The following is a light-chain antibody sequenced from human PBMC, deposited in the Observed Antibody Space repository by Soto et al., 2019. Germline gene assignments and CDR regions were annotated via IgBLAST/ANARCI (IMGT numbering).Light chain of an antibody. V-gene: IGLV2-18*01. CDR3: SLYTSSSTWM. CDR1: SSDVGSYNR. Sequence: QSVLTQPPSVSGSPGQSVTISCTGTSSDVGSYNRVSWYQQPPGTAPKLMIYEVSNRPSGVPDRFSGSKSGNTASLTISGLQAEDEADYYCSLYTSSSTWMFGGGTQLTVL. CDR2: EVS. J-gene: IGLJ3*02.